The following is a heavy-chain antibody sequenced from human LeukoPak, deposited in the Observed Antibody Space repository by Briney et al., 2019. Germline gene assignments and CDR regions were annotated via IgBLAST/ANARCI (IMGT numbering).Heavy chain of an antibody. D-gene: IGHD6-19*01. CDR1: GFTFSDHA. Sequence: GGSQRLSCAASGFTFSDHAMSWVRQAPGKGLEWVSAIRGTGTTTFYAASVKGRFTIPRDNSKNTTDLQMNSLRAEDTAVYYCAKVSWLGTLPSYHFDSWGQGTQVTVSS. V-gene: IGHV3-23*01. J-gene: IGHJ4*02. CDR3: AKVSWLGTLPSYHFDS. CDR2: IRGTGTTT.